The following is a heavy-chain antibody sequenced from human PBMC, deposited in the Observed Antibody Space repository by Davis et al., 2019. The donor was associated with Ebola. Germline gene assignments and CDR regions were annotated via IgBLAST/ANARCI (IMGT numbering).Heavy chain of an antibody. CDR1: GYTFTSYA. Sequence: ASVKVSCKASGYTFTSYAMHWVRQAPGQRLEWMGWINAGNGNTKYSQKFQGRVTITRDTSASTAYMELSSLRSEDTAVYYCARDGEQWLPHYYGMDVWGQGTTVTVSS. V-gene: IGHV1-3*01. CDR3: ARDGEQWLPHYYGMDV. D-gene: IGHD6-19*01. CDR2: INAGNGNT. J-gene: IGHJ6*02.